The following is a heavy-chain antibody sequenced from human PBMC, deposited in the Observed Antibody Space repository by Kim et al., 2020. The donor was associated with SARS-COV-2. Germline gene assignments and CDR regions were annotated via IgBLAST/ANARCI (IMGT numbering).Heavy chain of an antibody. Sequence: GGSLRLSCTASGFTVGNYALTWVRQAPGKGLEWVAFIRSKAYHGTTEYAASVKGRFTISRDDSKSIAYLQMNSLKTEDTAVYYCARGCGGSCYLPDSWGQGTLVTVSA. CDR3: ARGCGGSCYLPDS. J-gene: IGHJ4*02. CDR2: IRSKAYHGTT. V-gene: IGHV3-49*04. D-gene: IGHD2-15*01. CDR1: GFTVGNYA.